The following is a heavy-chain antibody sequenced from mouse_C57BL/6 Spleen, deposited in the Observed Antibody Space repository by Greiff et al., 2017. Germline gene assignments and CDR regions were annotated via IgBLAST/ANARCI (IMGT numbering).Heavy chain of an antibody. CDR3: ANNFDY. CDR1: GFTFSSYG. V-gene: IGHV5-6*01. CDR2: ISSGGSYT. J-gene: IGHJ2*01. Sequence: VHVKQSGGDLVKPGGSLKLSCAASGFTFSSYGMSWVRQTPDKRLEWVATISSGGSYTYYPNSVKGRFTISRDNAKNTLYLQMSSLKSEDTAMYYCANNFDYWGQGTTLTVSS.